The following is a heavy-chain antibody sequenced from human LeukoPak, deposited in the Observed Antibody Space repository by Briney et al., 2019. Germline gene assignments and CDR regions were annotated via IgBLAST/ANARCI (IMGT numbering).Heavy chain of an antibody. Sequence: GGSLRLSCAASGFTFSGYSMNWVRQAPGKGLEWVSSISSSSSSYIYYADSVKGRFTISRDNAKNSLYLQMNSLRAEDTAVYYCASRQNDYDFWSGQQYGMDVWGQGTTVTVSS. V-gene: IGHV3-21*01. D-gene: IGHD3-3*01. CDR3: ASRQNDYDFWSGQQYGMDV. CDR2: ISSSSSSYI. J-gene: IGHJ6*02. CDR1: GFTFSGYS.